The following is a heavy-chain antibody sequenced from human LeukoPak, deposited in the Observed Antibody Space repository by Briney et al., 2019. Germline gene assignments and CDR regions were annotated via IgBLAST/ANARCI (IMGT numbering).Heavy chain of an antibody. CDR2: ISSSGSDI. Sequence: GGSLRLSCAASGFTFSNYEMHWVRQAPGKGLEWVSYISSSGSDIYYADSVKGRFTISRDNSKNTLYLQMNSLRAEDTAVYYCARDLGGYSEKYYFDYWGQGTLVTVSS. CDR1: GFTFSNYE. D-gene: IGHD5-18*01. J-gene: IGHJ4*02. CDR3: ARDLGGYSEKYYFDY. V-gene: IGHV3-48*03.